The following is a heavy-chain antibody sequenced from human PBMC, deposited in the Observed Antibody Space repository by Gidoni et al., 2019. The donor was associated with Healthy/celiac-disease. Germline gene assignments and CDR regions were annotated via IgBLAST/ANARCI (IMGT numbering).Heavy chain of an antibody. CDR3: ARGYDPTHSSSGYMDV. V-gene: IGHV4-39*01. CDR1: GGSISSSSYY. CDR2: IYYSGST. J-gene: IGHJ6*03. Sequence: QLQLQESGPGLVKPSETLSLTCTVSGGSISSSSYYWGWIRQPPGKGLEWIGSIYYSGSTYYNPSLKSRVTISVDTSKNQFSLKLSSVTAADTAVYYCARGYDPTHSSSGYMDVWGKGTTVTVSS. D-gene: IGHD6-6*01.